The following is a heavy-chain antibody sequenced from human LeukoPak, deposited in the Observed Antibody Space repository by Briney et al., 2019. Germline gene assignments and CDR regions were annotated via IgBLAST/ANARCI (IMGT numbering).Heavy chain of an antibody. D-gene: IGHD5-18*01. CDR1: GYTFTVYY. CDR3: ARAVGTAMVLCLGY. CDR2: INPNSGGT. Sequence: GASVKVSCKASGYTFTVYYMHWVRQAPGQGLEWMGWINPNSGGTNYAQKFQGRVTMTRDTSISTAYMELSRLRSDDTAVYYCARAVGTAMVLCLGYWGQGTLVTVSS. J-gene: IGHJ4*02. V-gene: IGHV1-2*02.